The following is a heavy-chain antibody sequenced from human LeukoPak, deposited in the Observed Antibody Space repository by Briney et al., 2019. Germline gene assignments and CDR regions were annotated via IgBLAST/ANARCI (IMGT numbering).Heavy chain of an antibody. CDR2: INHSGST. CDR3: ARADCSSTSCYGRLIDY. Sequence: SETLSLTCAVYGGSFSGYYWSWIRQPPGKGLEWIGEINHSGSTNYNPSLKSRVTISVDTSKSQFSLKLSSVTAADTAVYYCARADCSSTSCYGRLIDYWGQGTLVTVSS. CDR1: GGSFSGYY. D-gene: IGHD2-2*01. J-gene: IGHJ4*02. V-gene: IGHV4-34*01.